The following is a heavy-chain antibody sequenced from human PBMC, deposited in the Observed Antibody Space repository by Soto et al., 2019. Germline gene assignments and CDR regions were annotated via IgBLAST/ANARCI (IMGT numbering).Heavy chain of an antibody. D-gene: IGHD2-2*02. J-gene: IGHJ6*02. Sequence: NPSETLSLTCTVSGGSISSGGYYWSWIRQHPGKGLEWIGYIYYSGSTYYNPSLKSRVTISVDTSKNQFSLKLSSVTAADTAVYYCARDIRVYCSSTSCYKEQNYYYGMDVWGQGTTVTVSS. CDR2: IYYSGST. CDR1: GGSISSGGYY. CDR3: ARDIRVYCSSTSCYKEQNYYYGMDV. V-gene: IGHV4-31*03.